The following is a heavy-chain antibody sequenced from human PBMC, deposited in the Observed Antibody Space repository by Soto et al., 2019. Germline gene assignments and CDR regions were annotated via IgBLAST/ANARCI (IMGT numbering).Heavy chain of an antibody. V-gene: IGHV3-23*01. CDR1: GFAFSNYA. CDR2: IRGNGDRT. D-gene: IGHD2-21*02. Sequence: EEQLLESGGALVVPGGSVRLSCAASGFAFSNYAMTWVRQAPGKGLEWVSSIRGNGDRTYYAESVKGRFTISRDNSKSTLFLQMNSLRADDTAVYFCARAEVTAVFGFWGQGTLVTVSS. CDR3: ARAEVTAVFGF. J-gene: IGHJ4*02.